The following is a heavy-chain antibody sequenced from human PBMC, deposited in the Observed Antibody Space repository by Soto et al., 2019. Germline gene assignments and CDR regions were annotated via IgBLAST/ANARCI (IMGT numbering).Heavy chain of an antibody. CDR1: GGSISGYY. CDR2: IYSSGST. Sequence: SETLSLTCSVSGGSISGYYWTWIRQSDGEGLEWIGRIYSSGSTNYNPSLKSRVTISLDTSMNYFSLRLSSVTAADTAVYYCARGQRFSDWFDPWGQGTLVTVSS. CDR3: ARGQRFSDWFDP. J-gene: IGHJ5*02. V-gene: IGHV4-4*07. D-gene: IGHD3-3*01.